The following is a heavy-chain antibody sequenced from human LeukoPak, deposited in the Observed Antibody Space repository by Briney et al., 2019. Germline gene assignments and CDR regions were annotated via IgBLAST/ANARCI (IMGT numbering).Heavy chain of an antibody. J-gene: IGHJ4*02. D-gene: IGHD5-18*01. CDR2: VDPEDGET. V-gene: IGHV1-69-2*01. CDR3: AGNRYSYAGALDY. Sequence: ASVKISCKVSGNTFTDYYMHWVQQAPGKGLEWMGLVDPEDGETIYAERFQGRVTITADTSADTAYMELSSLRSEDTAVYYCAGNRYSYAGALDYWGQGTLVTVSS. CDR1: GNTFTDYY.